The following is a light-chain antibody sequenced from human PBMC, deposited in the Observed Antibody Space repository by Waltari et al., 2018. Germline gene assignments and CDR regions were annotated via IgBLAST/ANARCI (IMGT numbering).Light chain of an antibody. CDR1: QSVSSSS. CDR3: QQYGSSPRT. J-gene: IGKJ2*01. V-gene: IGKV3-20*01. Sequence: EIVLTQSPDTLSLSPGERATLSCRASQSVSSSSLAWYQQKPGQAPRLLIYGASSKSTGIPDRFSGSGSGTHFTLTISRLEPEDFAVYYCQQYGSSPRTFGQGTKLEI. CDR2: GAS.